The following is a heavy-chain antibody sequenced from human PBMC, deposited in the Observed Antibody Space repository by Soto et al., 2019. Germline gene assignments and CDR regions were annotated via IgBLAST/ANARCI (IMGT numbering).Heavy chain of an antibody. J-gene: IGHJ4*02. CDR3: ARDGRAYSGQDSLDF. Sequence: WWSLRLSCSASVFTFSRYAMHWVRQAPGEGLEWVAVISFHGTNKNYADSVKGRFTISRDNSNNTVFLEMNSLRPEDTAMYYCARDGRAYSGQDSLDFWGQGTPVTVSS. D-gene: IGHD5-12*01. CDR1: VFTFSRYA. V-gene: IGHV3-30-3*01. CDR2: ISFHGTNK.